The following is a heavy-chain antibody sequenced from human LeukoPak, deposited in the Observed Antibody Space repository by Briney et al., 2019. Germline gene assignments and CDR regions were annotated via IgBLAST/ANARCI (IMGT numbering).Heavy chain of an antibody. CDR1: GFAFSSFG. CDR2: ISPSGGGT. Sequence: QPGGTLRLSCAASGFAFSSFGMSWVRQAPGKGLEWVSGISPSGGGTYYADFVKGRFTISRDNSKNTLCLQMKSLRAEDTAVYYCAKGGGYEAQYYYYYLDVWGKGTTVTISS. V-gene: IGHV3-23*01. CDR3: AKGGGYEAQYYYYYLDV. J-gene: IGHJ6*03. D-gene: IGHD5-12*01.